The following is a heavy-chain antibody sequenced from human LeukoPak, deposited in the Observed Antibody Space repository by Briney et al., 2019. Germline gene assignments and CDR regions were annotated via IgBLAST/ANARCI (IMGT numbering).Heavy chain of an antibody. CDR2: IKQDGSEK. V-gene: IGHV3-7*01. D-gene: IGHD3-16*01. CDR1: GITLSNYG. CDR3: ARGPGGFDY. J-gene: IGHJ4*02. Sequence: SGGSLRLSCAVSGITLSNYGMSWVRQAPGKGLEWVANIKQDGSEKYYVDSVKGRFTISRDNAKNSLYLQMNSLRAEDTAVYYCARGPGGFDYWGQGTLVTVSS.